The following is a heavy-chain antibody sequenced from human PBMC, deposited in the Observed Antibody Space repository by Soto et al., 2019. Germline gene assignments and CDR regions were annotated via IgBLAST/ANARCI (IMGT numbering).Heavy chain of an antibody. CDR1: GGSFSGYY. Sequence: QVQLQQWGAGLLKPSETLSLTCAVYGGSFSGYYWSWIRQPPGKGLEWIGEINHSGSTNYNPSLKSRVTISVDPSKDQFSLKLSSVTAADTAVYYCARGPRLANFDYWGQGTLVTVSS. D-gene: IGHD6-6*01. CDR3: ARGPRLANFDY. CDR2: INHSGST. V-gene: IGHV4-34*01. J-gene: IGHJ4*02.